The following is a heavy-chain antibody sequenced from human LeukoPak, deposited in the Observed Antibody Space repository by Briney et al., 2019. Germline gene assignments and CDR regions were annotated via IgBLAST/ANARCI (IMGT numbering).Heavy chain of an antibody. V-gene: IGHV5-10-1*01. Sequence: GESLKISCKGSGYYFTNYWISWVRPMPGKGLEWMGMIGPSNSYTNSSPPFQGHVTISADRSISTAYLQWNSLKASDTAMYYCARHADYHILTGFDYWGQGTLVTVS. J-gene: IGHJ4*02. CDR3: ARHADYHILTGFDY. CDR1: GYYFTNYW. CDR2: IGPSNSYT. D-gene: IGHD3-9*01.